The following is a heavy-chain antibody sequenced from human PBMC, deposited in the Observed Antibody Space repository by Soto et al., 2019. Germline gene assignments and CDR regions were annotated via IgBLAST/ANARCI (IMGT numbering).Heavy chain of an antibody. CDR3: ARHIPVSGTRGFDH. J-gene: IGHJ4*02. CDR2: IFHTGSA. CDR1: GGSITSNW. Sequence: QVQLQESGPGLMKPSGTLSLTCAVSGGSITSNWWSWVRQPPGKGLEWIAEIFHTGSANYNPSLMSRLTISMDKSKNHLSLNLNSVTAADTAVYYCARHIPVSGTRGFDHWGQGTLVTVSS. V-gene: IGHV4-4*02. D-gene: IGHD2-21*01.